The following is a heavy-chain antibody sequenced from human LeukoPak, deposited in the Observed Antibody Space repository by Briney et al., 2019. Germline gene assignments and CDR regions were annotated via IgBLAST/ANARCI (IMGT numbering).Heavy chain of an antibody. V-gene: IGHV4-4*02. Sequence: SETLSLTCAVSGGSISSNNWWGWVRQPPGKGLEWIGEIYHSGSPNYNPSLKSRVTISVDKSRNHFSLNLSSVTAADTAVYYCARVSTTVTRNPFDYWGQGTLVTVSS. CDR3: ARVSTTVTRNPFDY. D-gene: IGHD4-17*01. J-gene: IGHJ4*02. CDR2: IYHSGSP. CDR1: GGSISSNNW.